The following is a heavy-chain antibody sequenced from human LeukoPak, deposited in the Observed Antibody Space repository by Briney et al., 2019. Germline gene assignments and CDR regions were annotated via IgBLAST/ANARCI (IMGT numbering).Heavy chain of an antibody. Sequence: PGGSLRLSCAASGFTVSSNYMSWVRQAPGKGLEWVSVIYSGGSTYYADSVKGRFTISRDNSKNTLYLQMNSLRAEDTAVYYCAGDPPRREAAAAPEDYWGQGTLVTVSS. D-gene: IGHD6-13*01. J-gene: IGHJ4*02. V-gene: IGHV3-53*01. CDR3: AGDPPRREAAAAPEDY. CDR1: GFTVSSNY. CDR2: IYSGGST.